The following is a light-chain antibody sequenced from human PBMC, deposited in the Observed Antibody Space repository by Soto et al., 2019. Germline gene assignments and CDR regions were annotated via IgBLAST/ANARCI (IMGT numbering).Light chain of an antibody. CDR2: GAS. Sequence: VMTQPPDTVSASLGGTATLSCRASQPVNTNLAWYHQRPGQAPRLLISGASTRATGVPVRFIGSGSGTEFTLTISGLQSEDFGIDVCHQYNSWPPYPFGQGTKLEI. CDR3: HQYNSWPPYP. J-gene: IGKJ2*01. V-gene: IGKV3-15*01. CDR1: QPVNTN.